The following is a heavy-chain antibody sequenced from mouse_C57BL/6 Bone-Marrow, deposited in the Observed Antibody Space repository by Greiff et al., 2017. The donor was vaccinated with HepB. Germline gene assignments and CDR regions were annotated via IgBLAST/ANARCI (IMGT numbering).Heavy chain of an antibody. J-gene: IGHJ4*01. D-gene: IGHD1-1*01. V-gene: IGHV1-55*01. CDR3: ARRPVVEPHYAMDY. CDR2: IYPGSGST. CDR1: GYTFTSYW. Sequence: QVQLQQPGAELVKPGASVKMSCKASGYTFTSYWITWVKQRPGQGLEWIGDIYPGSGSTNYNEKFKGKATLTVDTSSSTAYMQLSSLTSEDSAVYYCARRPVVEPHYAMDYWGQGTSVTVSS.